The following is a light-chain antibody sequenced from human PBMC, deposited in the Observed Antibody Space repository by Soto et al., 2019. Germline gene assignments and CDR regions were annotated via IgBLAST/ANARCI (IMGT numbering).Light chain of an antibody. J-gene: IGLJ2*01. Sequence: QSALTQPASVSGSPGQSITTSCTGTSSDVGGYNYVSWYQQHPGKAPKLMIYDVSNRPSGISNRFSGSKSGNTASLTISGLQAEDEADYYCSSYTISSTVIFGGGTKLTVL. V-gene: IGLV2-14*03. CDR1: SSDVGGYNY. CDR3: SSYTISSTVI. CDR2: DVS.